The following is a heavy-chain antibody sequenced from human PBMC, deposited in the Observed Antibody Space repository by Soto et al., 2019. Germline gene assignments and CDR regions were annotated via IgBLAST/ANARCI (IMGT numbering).Heavy chain of an antibody. CDR2: VYDRGST. Sequence: SETLSLTCTVSGGSINSYYWTWIRQPPGKGLEWIGYVYDRGSTNYNPSLRSRLTISVDTSNKQFSLNLNSVTAADAAVHYCARVQYEYYYYGMDVWGQGTTVTVSS. CDR1: GGSINSYY. J-gene: IGHJ6*02. D-gene: IGHD4-4*01. V-gene: IGHV4-59*01. CDR3: ARVQYEYYYYGMDV.